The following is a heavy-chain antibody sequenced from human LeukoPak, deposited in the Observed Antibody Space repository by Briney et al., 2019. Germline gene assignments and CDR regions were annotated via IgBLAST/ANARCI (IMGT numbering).Heavy chain of an antibody. CDR3: ARVVSTSED. CDR1: GFTFSSYS. Sequence: GGSLRLSCAASGFTFSSYSMHWVRQAPGKGLVWVSRINGDGSNTSYADSVKGRFMISRDNAKNTLYLQMNSLRAEDTAVYYCARVVSTSEDWGQGTLVTVSS. D-gene: IGHD6-13*01. J-gene: IGHJ4*02. V-gene: IGHV3-74*01. CDR2: INGDGSNT.